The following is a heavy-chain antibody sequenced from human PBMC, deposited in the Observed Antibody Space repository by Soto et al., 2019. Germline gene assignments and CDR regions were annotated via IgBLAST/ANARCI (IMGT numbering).Heavy chain of an antibody. V-gene: IGHV4-59*01. J-gene: IGHJ5*02. CDR1: GGSIRNYY. Sequence: SENLSLTCTVSGGSIRNYYWSWIRQPPGKGLEWIGYIYYSGSTNYNPSLKSRVTITVDTSKNQFSLKLSTVTAADTAVYYCTRGYWFDPWGQGTLVTVSS. CDR3: TRGYWFDP. CDR2: IYYSGST.